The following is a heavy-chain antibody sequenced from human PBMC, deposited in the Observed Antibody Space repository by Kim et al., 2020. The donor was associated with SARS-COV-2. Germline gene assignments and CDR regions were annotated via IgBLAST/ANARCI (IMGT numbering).Heavy chain of an antibody. J-gene: IGHJ4*02. Sequence: GGSLRLSCAASGFTFSSYAMSWVRQAPGKGLQWVSGTGGSGYTRYYADSVKGRFTISRDNSKNTLYLQMNSLRAEDTAVYYCAKGRRGAAAGDFDYWGQGTLVTVSS. D-gene: IGHD6-13*01. CDR2: TGGSGYTR. CDR3: AKGRRGAAAGDFDY. V-gene: IGHV3-23*01. CDR1: GFTFSSYA.